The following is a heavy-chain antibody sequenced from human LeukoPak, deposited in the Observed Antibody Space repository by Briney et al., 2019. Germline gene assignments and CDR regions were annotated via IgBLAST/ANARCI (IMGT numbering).Heavy chain of an antibody. CDR2: ISGSGGST. D-gene: IGHD6-19*01. J-gene: IGHJ4*02. CDR1: GFTLSSYA. V-gene: IGHV3-23*01. Sequence: PGGSLRLSCAASGFTLSSYAMSWVRQAPGKGLEWVSAISGSGGSTYYADSVKGRFTISRDNSKNTLYLQMNSLRAEDTAVYYCAKSVAVAGIFDYWGQGTLVTVSS. CDR3: AKSVAVAGIFDY.